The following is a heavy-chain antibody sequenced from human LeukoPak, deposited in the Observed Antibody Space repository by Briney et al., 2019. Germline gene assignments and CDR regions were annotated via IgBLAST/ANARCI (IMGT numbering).Heavy chain of an antibody. CDR2: ISGSGDNT. CDR3: ARVGCSGGSCHYYFDY. J-gene: IGHJ4*02. CDR1: GFTFTSYA. D-gene: IGHD2-15*01. V-gene: IGHV3-23*01. Sequence: GGPLRLSCAASGFTFTSYAMTWVRQAPGKGLEWVSGISGSGDNTYYADSVKGRFGVSRDNSKNTLYLQMNSLRAEDTALYYCARVGCSGGSCHYYFDYWGQGTLVTVSS.